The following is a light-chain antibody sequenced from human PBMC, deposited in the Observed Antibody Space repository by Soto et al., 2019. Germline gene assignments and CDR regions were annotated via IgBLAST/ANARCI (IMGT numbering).Light chain of an antibody. V-gene: IGKV1-5*01. CDR1: QSISGW. CDR3: QHYNSYSEA. J-gene: IGKJ1*01. Sequence: DIQMTQSPSTLSASVGDRVTITCRASQSISGWLAWYQQKPGKAPKLLIYAASTLQSGVPSRFSGSGSGTDFTLTISCLQSEDFATYYCQHYNSYSEAFGQGTKVDIK. CDR2: AAS.